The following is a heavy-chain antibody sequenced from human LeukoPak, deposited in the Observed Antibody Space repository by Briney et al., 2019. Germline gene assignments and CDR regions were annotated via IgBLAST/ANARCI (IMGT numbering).Heavy chain of an antibody. D-gene: IGHD4-11*01. V-gene: IGHV3-23*01. CDR2: ISGGGDTT. CDR3: AKDTSISYYSTHSEYFDY. Sequence: GGSLRLSCAASGFTVSSNYMSWVRQAPGKGLEWISAISGGGDTTHYADSVKGRFTISRDNSENTLYLQMNSLRAEDTAIYYCAKDTSISYYSTHSEYFDYWGQGTLVTVSS. CDR1: GFTVSSNY. J-gene: IGHJ4*02.